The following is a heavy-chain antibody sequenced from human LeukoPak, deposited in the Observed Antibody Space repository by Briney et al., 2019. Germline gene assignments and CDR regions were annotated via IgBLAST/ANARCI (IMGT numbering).Heavy chain of an antibody. D-gene: IGHD1-1*01. CDR2: ISAYNGNT. V-gene: IGHV1-18*01. Sequence: ASVKVSCKPSGHTFTSYGISWVRQAPGQRLEWMGWISAYNGNTNYAQKLQGRVTMTTDTSTSTAYMELRSLRSDDTAVYYCARDQVQLERRGLRRYGWFDPWGQGTLVTVSS. CDR3: ARDQVQLERRGLRRYGWFDP. CDR1: GHTFTSYG. J-gene: IGHJ5*02.